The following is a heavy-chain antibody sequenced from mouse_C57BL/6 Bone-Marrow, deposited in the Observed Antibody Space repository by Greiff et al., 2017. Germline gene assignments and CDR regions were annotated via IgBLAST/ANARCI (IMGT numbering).Heavy chain of an antibody. J-gene: IGHJ4*01. V-gene: IGHV1-59*01. D-gene: IGHD3-2*02. CDR3: ASSSGSRAIAY. CDR1: GYNFTSYW. CDR2: IDPSDSYT. Sequence: QVQLQQPGAELVRPGTSVKLSCKASGYNFTSYWMHWVKQRPGQGLEWIGVIDPSDSYTNYNQKFKGKATLTVDTSSSTAYMQLISLTSDDTAVYYCASSSGSRAIAYCYQGTSVTVSS.